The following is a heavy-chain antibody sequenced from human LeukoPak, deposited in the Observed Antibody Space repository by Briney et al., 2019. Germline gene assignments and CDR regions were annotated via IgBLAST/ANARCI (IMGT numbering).Heavy chain of an antibody. CDR3: ARERGREGLRYFDWLLSGDYYYGMDV. CDR1: GYTFTGYY. D-gene: IGHD3-9*01. J-gene: IGHJ6*02. V-gene: IGHV1-2*02. CDR2: ISPNSGGT. Sequence: GASVKVSCKASGYTFTGYYMHWVRQAPGQGLEWMGWISPNSGGTNYAQKFQGRVTMTRDTSISTAYMELSRLRSDDTAVYYCARERGREGLRYFDWLLSGDYYYGMDVWGQGTTVTVSS.